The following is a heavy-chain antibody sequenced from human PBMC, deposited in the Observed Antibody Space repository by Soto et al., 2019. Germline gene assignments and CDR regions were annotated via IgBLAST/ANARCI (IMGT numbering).Heavy chain of an antibody. Sequence: ASVKVCCKASVYTNTSYGISWVRQENGQGLEWMGWISAYNGNTNYAQKLQGRVTMTTDTSTSTAYMELRSLRSDDTAVYYCARDTIQRGHDAFDIRGQGTMVTVSS. CDR2: ISAYNGNT. D-gene: IGHD2-21*01. CDR1: VYTNTSYG. J-gene: IGHJ3*02. CDR3: ARDTIQRGHDAFDI. V-gene: IGHV1-18*01.